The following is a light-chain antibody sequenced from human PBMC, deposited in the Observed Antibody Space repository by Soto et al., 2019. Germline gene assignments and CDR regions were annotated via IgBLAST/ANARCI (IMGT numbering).Light chain of an antibody. J-gene: IGKJ4*01. CDR3: QQYNSYSPLT. V-gene: IGKV1-5*03. CDR1: QSISSW. CDR2: KAS. Sequence: DIQVTQSPSTLSASAGDRVTITCRSSQSISSWLAWYQQKPGKAPKLLIYKASGLESGVPSRFSGSGSGTDFTLTISSLQPDDFATYYCQQYNSYSPLTFGGGTKV.